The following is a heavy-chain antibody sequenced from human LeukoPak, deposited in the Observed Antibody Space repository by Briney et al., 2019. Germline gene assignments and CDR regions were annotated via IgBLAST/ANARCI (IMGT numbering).Heavy chain of an antibody. V-gene: IGHV3-7*01. Sequence: AWGTLRLSCAASGFTFSSYSMNWVRQAPRKGMEWVSNRKGDGSEKPYVDPVQDRLTISRANANNSLYLLMNSLIAEDTAVYYCVVGGHCDYFGQGALVTVSS. J-gene: IGHJ4*02. CDR1: GFTFSSYS. D-gene: IGHD4-23*01. CDR2: RKGDGSEK. CDR3: VVGGHCDY.